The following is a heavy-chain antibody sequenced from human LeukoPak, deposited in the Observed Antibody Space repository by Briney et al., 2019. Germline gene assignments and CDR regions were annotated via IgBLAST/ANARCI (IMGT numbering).Heavy chain of an antibody. Sequence: SETLSLTCAVYGGSFSGYYWSWIRQPPGKGLEWIGEINHSGSTNYNPSLKSRVTISVDTSKNQFSLKLSSVTAADTAVYYCARDPLSSSSFDLWGQGTLVTVSS. V-gene: IGHV4-34*01. CDR3: ARDPLSSSSFDL. CDR1: GGSFSGYY. D-gene: IGHD6-13*01. CDR2: INHSGST. J-gene: IGHJ4*02.